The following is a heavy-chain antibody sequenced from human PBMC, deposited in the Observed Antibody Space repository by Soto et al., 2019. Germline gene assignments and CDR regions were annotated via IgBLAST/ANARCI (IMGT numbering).Heavy chain of an antibody. Sequence: SETLSLTCTVSGGSISSYYWSWIRQPPGKGLEWIGYIYYSGSTNYNPSLKSRVTISVDTSKNQFSLKLSSVTAADTAVYYCARAFGWEEQADWFDPWGQGTLVTVSS. CDR1: GGSISSYY. CDR2: IYYSGST. CDR3: ARAFGWEEQADWFDP. V-gene: IGHV4-59*01. D-gene: IGHD1-26*01. J-gene: IGHJ5*02.